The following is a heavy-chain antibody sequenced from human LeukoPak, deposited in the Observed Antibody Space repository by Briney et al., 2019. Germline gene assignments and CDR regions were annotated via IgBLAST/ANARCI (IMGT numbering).Heavy chain of an antibody. D-gene: IGHD1-7*01. J-gene: IGHJ4*02. V-gene: IGHV3-9*01. CDR2: ISWNSGNI. Sequence: GGSLRLSCAASGFTFDDYAMHWVRHAPGKGLEWVSGISWNSGNIGYADSVKGRFTISRDNAKNSLYLQMNSLRAEDTALYYCAKDITGTYSRQTYFDYWGQGTLVTVSS. CDR3: AKDITGTYSRQTYFDY. CDR1: GFTFDDYA.